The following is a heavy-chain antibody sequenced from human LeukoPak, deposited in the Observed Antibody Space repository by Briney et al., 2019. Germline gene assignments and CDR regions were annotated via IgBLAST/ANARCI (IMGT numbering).Heavy chain of an antibody. CDR2: ISFDGSNK. D-gene: IGHD3-22*01. CDR1: GSTFSSYG. Sequence: PGGSLRLSCAASGSTFSSYGMHWVRQAPGKGLEWVAVISFDGSNKYYADSVKGRFTISRDNSKNTLYLQMNSLRAEDTAVYYRAKGRYYYDSSGYFDYWGQGILVTVSS. V-gene: IGHV3-30*18. CDR3: AKGRYYYDSSGYFDY. J-gene: IGHJ4*02.